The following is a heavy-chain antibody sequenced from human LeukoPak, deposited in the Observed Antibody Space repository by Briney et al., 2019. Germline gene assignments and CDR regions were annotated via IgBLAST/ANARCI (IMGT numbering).Heavy chain of an antibody. Sequence: GGSLRLSCAASGFTFSTYTMSWVRQAPGKGLEWVSYISSSSSTIHYADSVKGRFTISRDNAKNSLYLQVNSLRVEDTAVYYCARNRGEMGSFRAFDIWGQGTMVTVSS. V-gene: IGHV3-48*01. CDR2: ISSSSSTI. D-gene: IGHD1-26*01. CDR1: GFTFSTYT. J-gene: IGHJ3*02. CDR3: ARNRGEMGSFRAFDI.